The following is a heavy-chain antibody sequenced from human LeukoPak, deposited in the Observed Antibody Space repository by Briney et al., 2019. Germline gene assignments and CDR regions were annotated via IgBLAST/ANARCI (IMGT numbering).Heavy chain of an antibody. CDR1: GFTFSSYG. J-gene: IGHJ4*02. D-gene: IGHD3-22*01. CDR2: IRHDGSNK. CDR3: AKDIAYYYDSSGPLFDN. Sequence: GGSLRLSCAASGFTFSSYGMHWVRQAPGKGLGWVAFIRHDGSNKYYTDSVKGRFTISRDNSKNTLYLQMNSLRPEDTAVYYCAKDIAYYYDSSGPLFDNWGQGTLVTVSS. V-gene: IGHV3-30*02.